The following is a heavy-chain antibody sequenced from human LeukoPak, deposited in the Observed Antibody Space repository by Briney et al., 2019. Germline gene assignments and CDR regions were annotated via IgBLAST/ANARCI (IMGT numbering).Heavy chain of an antibody. CDR3: ARGFGYFDY. CDR2: IYYSGST. CDR1: GGSISGYY. V-gene: IGHV4-59*01. Sequence: PSETLSLTCTVSGGSISGYYWSWIRQPPGKGLEWIGYIYYSGSTNYNPSLKSRVTISVDTSKSQFSLRLRSVTAADTAVYYCARGFGYFDYWGQGTLVTVSS. D-gene: IGHD3-10*01. J-gene: IGHJ4*02.